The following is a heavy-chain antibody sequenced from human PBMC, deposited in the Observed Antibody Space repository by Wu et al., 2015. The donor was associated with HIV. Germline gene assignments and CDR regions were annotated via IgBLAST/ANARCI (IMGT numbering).Heavy chain of an antibody. CDR1: GYTITTYD. CDR2: MNSNNGKT. CDR3: ATSYYGSGSYPTFYYYCAMDV. Sequence: VQLVQSGAEVKKPGASVKVXCQASGYTITTYDFNWVRQAPGQGLEWMGWMNSNNGKTGYGQKFQGRVAMTRNISTRTAYMELSGLKSEDTAVYYCATSYYGSGSYPTFYYYCAMDVWGQGTTITVSS. V-gene: IGHV1-8*01. J-gene: IGHJ6*02. D-gene: IGHD3-10*01.